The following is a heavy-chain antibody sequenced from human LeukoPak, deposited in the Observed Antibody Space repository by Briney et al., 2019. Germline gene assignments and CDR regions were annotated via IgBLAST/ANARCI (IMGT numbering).Heavy chain of an antibody. J-gene: IGHJ4*02. D-gene: IGHD5-24*01. V-gene: IGHV4-59*01. CDR3: ASSRDGIFDDY. Sequence: PSETLSLTCIVSGGSISSYYWSWIRQPPGKGLEWIGYIYYSGSTNYNPSLKSRVTISVDTSKNQFSLKLSSVTAADTAVYYCASSRDGIFDDYWGQGTLVTVSS. CDR2: IYYSGST. CDR1: GGSISSYY.